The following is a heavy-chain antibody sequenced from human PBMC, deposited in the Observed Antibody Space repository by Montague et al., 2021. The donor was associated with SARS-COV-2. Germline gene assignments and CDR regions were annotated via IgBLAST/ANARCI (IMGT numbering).Heavy chain of an antibody. CDR2: LYYSGNA. D-gene: IGHD3-3*01. V-gene: IGHV4-39*01. J-gene: IGHJ4*02. Sequence: SETRSLTCSFSGTTRKNNYYWGWIRQPPGKGLEWVGSLYYSGNAXXSPXXXSRVTISVDTSRSQFSLQLTSVTVADTAIYYCARGIDFGLVASRSHYFDTWGQGTLVSVSS. CDR3: ARGIDFGLVASRSHYFDT. CDR1: GTTRKNNYY.